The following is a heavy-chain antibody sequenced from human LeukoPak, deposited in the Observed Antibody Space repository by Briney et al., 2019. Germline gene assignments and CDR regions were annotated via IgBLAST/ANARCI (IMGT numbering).Heavy chain of an antibody. Sequence: SETLSLTCTVSGGSIGSSSYYWGWIRQPPGKGLEWIGSIYYSGSTYYNPSLKSRVTISVDTSKNQFSLKLSSVTAADTAVYYCARDHYDSSGYSRLFDYWGQGTLVTVSS. D-gene: IGHD3-22*01. CDR1: GGSIGSSSYY. CDR3: ARDHYDSSGYSRLFDY. CDR2: IYYSGST. J-gene: IGHJ4*02. V-gene: IGHV4-39*07.